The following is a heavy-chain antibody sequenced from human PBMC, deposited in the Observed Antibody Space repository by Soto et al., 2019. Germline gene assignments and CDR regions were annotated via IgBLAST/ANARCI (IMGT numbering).Heavy chain of an antibody. CDR2: IRSSSSTK. V-gene: IGHV3-48*02. D-gene: IGHD3-22*01. CDR1: GFTFSSYC. Sequence: GGSLRLSCAASGFTFSSYCMHWVRQAPGKGLEWVSDIRSSSSTKYYADSVKGRFTISRDNAKNSLYLQMNSLRDEDTAVYYCAREKDYYDSSGYEFVGAFDIWGQGTMVTVSS. J-gene: IGHJ3*02. CDR3: AREKDYYDSSGYEFVGAFDI.